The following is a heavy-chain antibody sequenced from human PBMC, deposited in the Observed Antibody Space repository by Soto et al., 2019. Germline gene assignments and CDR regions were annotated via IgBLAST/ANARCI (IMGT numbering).Heavy chain of an antibody. V-gene: IGHV4-34*01. CDR3: ARDYNWNAFDY. J-gene: IGHJ4*02. CDR1: GGSFSDYY. D-gene: IGHD1-20*01. Sequence: QVQLQQWGAGLLKPSETLSLTCAVYGGSFSDYYWSWIRQPPGKGLEWIGEINHSGSTNYNPSLKSRVTISVDTSKNQFSLKLSSVTAADTAVYYCARDYNWNAFDYWGQGTLVTVSS. CDR2: INHSGST.